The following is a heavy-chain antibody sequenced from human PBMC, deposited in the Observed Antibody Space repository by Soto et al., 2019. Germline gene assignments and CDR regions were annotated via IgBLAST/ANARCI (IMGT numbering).Heavy chain of an antibody. J-gene: IGHJ4*02. CDR1: GFTFSSYG. D-gene: IGHD1-7*01. V-gene: IGHV3-30*18. CDR3: AKETGTTGPSLDY. Sequence: GGSLRLSCAASGFTFSSYGMHWVRQAPGKGLEWVAVISYDGSNKYYADSVKGRFTISRDNSKNTLYLQMNSLRAEDTAVYYCAKETGTTGPSLDYWGQGTLVTVSS. CDR2: ISYDGSNK.